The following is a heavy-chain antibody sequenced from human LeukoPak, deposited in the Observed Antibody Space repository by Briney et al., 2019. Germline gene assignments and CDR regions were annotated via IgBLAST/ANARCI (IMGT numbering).Heavy chain of an antibody. J-gene: IGHJ5*02. D-gene: IGHD1-20*01. Sequence: SETLSLTCAVYGGSFSGYYWSWIRQPPRKGLEWIGEINHSGSTNYNPSLKSRVTISVDTSKNQFSLKLSSVTAADTAVYYCARTYNWNPYNWFDPWGQGTLVTVSS. CDR3: ARTYNWNPYNWFDP. CDR1: GGSFSGYY. CDR2: INHSGST. V-gene: IGHV4-34*01.